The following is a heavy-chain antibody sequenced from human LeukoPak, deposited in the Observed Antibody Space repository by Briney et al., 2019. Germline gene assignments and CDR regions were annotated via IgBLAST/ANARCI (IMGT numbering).Heavy chain of an antibody. CDR1: GGTFSSYA. V-gene: IGHV1-69*06. CDR3: AGRGGGGKWFGKNDYYYGMDV. Sequence: SVKVSCKASGGTFSSYAISWVRQAPGQGLEWMGGIIPIFGTANYAQKFQGRVTITADKSTSTAYMELSSLRSEDTAVYYCAGRGGGGKWFGKNDYYYGMDVWGKGTTVTVSS. D-gene: IGHD3-10*01. J-gene: IGHJ6*04. CDR2: IIPIFGTA.